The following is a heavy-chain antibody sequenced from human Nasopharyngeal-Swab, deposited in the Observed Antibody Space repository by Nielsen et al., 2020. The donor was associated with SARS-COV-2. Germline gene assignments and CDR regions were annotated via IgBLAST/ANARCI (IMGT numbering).Heavy chain of an antibody. V-gene: IGHV1-69*06. Sequence: SVKVSCKASGYTFTSYYMHWVRQAPGQGLEWMGGIIPLFGTANYAQKFQGRVTITADKSTSTAYMELSSLRSEDTAVYYCARNPVDYDYVWGSYRYRTFDYWGQGTLVTVSS. J-gene: IGHJ4*02. CDR2: IIPLFGTA. CDR3: ARNPVDYDYVWGSYRYRTFDY. CDR1: GYTFTSYY. D-gene: IGHD3-16*02.